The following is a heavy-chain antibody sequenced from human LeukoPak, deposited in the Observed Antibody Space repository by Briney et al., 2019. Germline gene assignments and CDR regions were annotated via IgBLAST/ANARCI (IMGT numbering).Heavy chain of an antibody. Sequence: GESLKISCKTSGYSFTRYWIAWVRQTPGRGLEWMGIAYPDDSDTRYSPAFQGQVTISADKSITTAYLHWSSLKASDTAVYYCARSSGTYFPFDYWGQGTLVTVSS. CDR3: ARSSGTYFPFDY. J-gene: IGHJ4*02. D-gene: IGHD1-26*01. CDR2: AYPDDSDT. CDR1: GYSFTRYW. V-gene: IGHV5-51*01.